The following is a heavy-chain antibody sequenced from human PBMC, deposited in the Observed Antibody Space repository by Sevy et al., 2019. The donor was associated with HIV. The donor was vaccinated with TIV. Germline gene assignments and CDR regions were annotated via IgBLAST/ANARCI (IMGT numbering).Heavy chain of an antibody. CDR1: GFTFNTYW. D-gene: IGHD2-15*01. Sequence: GGSLRLSCAASGFTFNTYWMSWVRQSLGKGLEWVASIKRDGSEKYYVDSVEGRFTISRDNAKNSLYLQMNSLRAEDTAVYYCARGLKVAATLYFYYSMDVWGQGTTVTVSS. CDR2: IKRDGSEK. V-gene: IGHV3-7*01. CDR3: ARGLKVAATLYFYYSMDV. J-gene: IGHJ6*02.